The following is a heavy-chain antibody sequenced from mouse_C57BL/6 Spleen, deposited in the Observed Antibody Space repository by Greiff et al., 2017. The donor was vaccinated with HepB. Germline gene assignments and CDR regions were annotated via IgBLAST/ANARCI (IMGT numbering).Heavy chain of an antibody. CDR3: TRAYGYDGPFAY. J-gene: IGHJ3*01. D-gene: IGHD2-2*01. CDR1: GFTFSSYA. Sequence: EVQRVESGEGLVKPGGSLKLSCAASGFTFSSYAMSWVRQTPEKRLEWVAYISSGGDYIYYADTVKGRFTISRDNARNTLYLQMSSLKSEDTAMYYCTRAYGYDGPFAYWGQGTLVTVSA. V-gene: IGHV5-9-1*02. CDR2: ISSGGDYI.